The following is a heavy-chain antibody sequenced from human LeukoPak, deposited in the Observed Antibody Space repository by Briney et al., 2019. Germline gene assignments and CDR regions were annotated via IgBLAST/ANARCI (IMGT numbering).Heavy chain of an antibody. D-gene: IGHD3-22*01. Sequence: GGSLRLSCAASGFTFNSYAMNWVRQAPGKRLEWVSYISTSGSAIYYADSVKGRFTISRDNAKNSLYLQMNSLRDEDTAVYYCAREDPKYYYDATGPSDAFDIWGQGTMVTVSS. J-gene: IGHJ3*02. CDR2: ISTSGSAI. CDR3: AREDPKYYYDATGPSDAFDI. CDR1: GFTFNSYA. V-gene: IGHV3-48*02.